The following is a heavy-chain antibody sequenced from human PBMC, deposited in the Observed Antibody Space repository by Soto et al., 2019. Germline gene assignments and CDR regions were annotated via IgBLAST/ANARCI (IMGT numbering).Heavy chain of an antibody. CDR2: ISAYNGNT. Sequence: QVQLVQSGAEVKKPGASVKVSCKASGYTFTSYGISWVRQAPGQGLEWMGWISAYNGNTNYAQKLQGRVTMTTDSSTSTAYMELRILRSDDTAVYYCAREGYYDSSGDQYGMDVWGQGTMVTVSS. D-gene: IGHD3-22*01. CDR3: AREGYYDSSGDQYGMDV. J-gene: IGHJ6*02. CDR1: GYTFTSYG. V-gene: IGHV1-18*01.